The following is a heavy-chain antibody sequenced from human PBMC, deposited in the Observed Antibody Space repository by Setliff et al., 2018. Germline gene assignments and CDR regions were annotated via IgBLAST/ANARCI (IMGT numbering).Heavy chain of an antibody. Sequence: SETLSLTCTVSGYSISSGYIWGWIRQPPGKGPEWVGNIGHTGSINYNPSLKSRLTISRDTSKNQVSLKLNSVTATDTAVYYCARDLGHGGDSDYWGQGILV. D-gene: IGHD2-21*02. V-gene: IGHV4-38-2*02. CDR3: ARDLGHGGDSDY. CDR1: GYSISSGYI. CDR2: IGHTGSI. J-gene: IGHJ4*02.